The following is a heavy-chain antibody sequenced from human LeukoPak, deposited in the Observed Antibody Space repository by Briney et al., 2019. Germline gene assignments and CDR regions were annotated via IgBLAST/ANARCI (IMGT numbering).Heavy chain of an antibody. CDR3: ARDPGYSSSWYVHATKTESFDY. CDR1: GFTFSSYE. Sequence: PGGSLRLSCAASGFTFSSYEMNWVRQAPGKGLEWVSYISSSGSTIYYADSVKGRFTISRDNAKNSLYLQMNSLRAEDTAVYYCARDPGYSSSWYVHATKTESFDYWGQGTLVTVSS. D-gene: IGHD6-13*01. V-gene: IGHV3-48*03. J-gene: IGHJ4*02. CDR2: ISSSGSTI.